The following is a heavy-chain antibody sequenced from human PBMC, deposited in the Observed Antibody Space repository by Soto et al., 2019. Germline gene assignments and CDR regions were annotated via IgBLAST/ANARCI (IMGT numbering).Heavy chain of an antibody. Sequence: SLRLSCAASGFTFSDYGMHWVRQAPGEGLQWVAVIWFDGSNEHYADSVKGRFTISRDNSKNTLYLQMYSLRAGDTAVYYCARGSRYCSSSSCSYGRDVWGQGTTVTVSS. J-gene: IGHJ6*02. CDR1: GFTFSDYG. V-gene: IGHV3-33*01. CDR2: IWFDGSNE. CDR3: ARGSRYCSSSSCSYGRDV. D-gene: IGHD2-15*01.